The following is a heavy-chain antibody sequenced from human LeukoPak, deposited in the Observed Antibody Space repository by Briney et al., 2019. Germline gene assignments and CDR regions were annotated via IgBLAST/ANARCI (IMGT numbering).Heavy chain of an antibody. CDR3: ARGRGKDWNYYYYGMDV. J-gene: IGHJ6*02. Sequence: SETLPLTCAVYGGSFSGYYWSWIRQPPGKGLEWIGEINHSGSTNYNPSLKSRVTISVDTSKNQFSLKLSSVTAADTAVYYCARGRGKDWNYYYYGMDVWGQGTTVTVSS. V-gene: IGHV4-34*01. CDR2: INHSGST. D-gene: IGHD3/OR15-3a*01. CDR1: GGSFSGYY.